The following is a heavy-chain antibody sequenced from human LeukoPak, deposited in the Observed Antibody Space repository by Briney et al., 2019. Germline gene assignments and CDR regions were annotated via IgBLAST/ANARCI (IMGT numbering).Heavy chain of an antibody. J-gene: IGHJ6*02. CDR2: ISAYNGNT. V-gene: IGHV1-18*01. CDR1: SYTFTSYG. D-gene: IGHD2-15*01. Sequence: ASVKVSCKASSYTFTSYGISWVRQAPGQGLEWRGWISAYNGNTNYAQKLQGRVTMTTDTSTSTAYMELRRLRSDDTAVYFCARNWYCSGGSCYSLIYNYYYGMDVWGQGTTVTVSS. CDR3: ARNWYCSGGSCYSLIYNYYYGMDV.